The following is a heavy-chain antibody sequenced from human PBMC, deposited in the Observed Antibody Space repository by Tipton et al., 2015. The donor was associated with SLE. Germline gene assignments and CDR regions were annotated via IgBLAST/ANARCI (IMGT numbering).Heavy chain of an antibody. CDR1: GGSISSYY. D-gene: IGHD5-12*01. CDR2: IYYSGST. Sequence: TLSLTCTVSGGSISSYYWSWIRQPPGKGLEWIGYIYYSGSTNYNPSLKSRVTISVDTSENQFSLKLSSVTAADTAVYYCARDAKCPITSAEYFDLWGRGTHVTVSS. CDR3: ARDAKCPITSAEYFDL. V-gene: IGHV4-59*12. J-gene: IGHJ2*01.